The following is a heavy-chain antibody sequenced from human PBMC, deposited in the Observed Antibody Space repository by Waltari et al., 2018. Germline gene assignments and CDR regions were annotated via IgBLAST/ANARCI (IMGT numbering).Heavy chain of an antibody. J-gene: IGHJ4*02. CDR3: ARDQADGTIAYFEY. V-gene: IGHV3-7*01. D-gene: IGHD6-13*01. Sequence: EVLLVESGGELVQPGGSLRLSCATSGVSFSQKWMSWVRQSPGKGLEWVATIKHDGTDKYYVDSVKGRFTVSRDNAKSSLYLQMNSLRVEDTAIYYCARDQADGTIAYFEYWGQGTLVTVSS. CDR1: GVSFSQKW. CDR2: IKHDGTDK.